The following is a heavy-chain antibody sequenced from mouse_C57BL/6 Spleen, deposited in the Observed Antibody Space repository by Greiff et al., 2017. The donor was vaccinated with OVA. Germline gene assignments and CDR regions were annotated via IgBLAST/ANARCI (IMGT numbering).Heavy chain of an antibody. CDR3: ARGPDY. J-gene: IGHJ4*01. Sequence: VQLKESGPELVKPGASVKISCKASGYSFTGYYMNWVKQSPEKSLEWIGEINPSTGGSTYNQKFKAKATLTVDKSSSTAYMQLKSLTSEDSAVYYCARGPDYWGQGTSVTVSS. V-gene: IGHV1-42*01. CDR2: INPSTGGS. CDR1: GYSFTGYY.